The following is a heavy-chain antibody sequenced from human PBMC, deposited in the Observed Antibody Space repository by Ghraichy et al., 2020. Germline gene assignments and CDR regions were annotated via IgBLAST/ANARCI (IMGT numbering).Heavy chain of an antibody. CDR3: AKAYYIAARSWCGMDV. CDR1: GFTFSSYA. Sequence: GESLNISCAASGFTFSSYAMSWVRQAPGKGLEWVSAISGSGGSTYYADSVKGRFTISRDNSKNTLYLQMNSLRAEDTAVYYCAKAYYIAARSWCGMDVWGQGTTVTVSS. CDR2: ISGSGGST. D-gene: IGHD6-6*01. V-gene: IGHV3-23*01. J-gene: IGHJ6*02.